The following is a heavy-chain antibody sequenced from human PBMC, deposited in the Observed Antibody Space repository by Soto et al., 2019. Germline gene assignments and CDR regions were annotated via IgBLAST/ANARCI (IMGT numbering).Heavy chain of an antibody. D-gene: IGHD3-10*01. Sequence: NPSETLSLTCAVYGGSFSGYYWSWIRQPPGKGLEWIGEINHSGSTNYNPSLKSRVTISVDTSKNQFSLKLSSVTAADTAVYYCARGRPPFTMVRVFAPYYYMDVWGKGTTVTVSS. CDR3: ARGRPPFTMVRVFAPYYYMDV. CDR2: INHSGST. V-gene: IGHV4-34*01. CDR1: GGSFSGYY. J-gene: IGHJ6*03.